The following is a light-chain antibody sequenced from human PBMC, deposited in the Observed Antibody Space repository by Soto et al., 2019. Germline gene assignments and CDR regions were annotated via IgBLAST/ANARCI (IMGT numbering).Light chain of an antibody. Sequence: DIQMTQSPSTLSASVGDRVTITCRASQSITSWLAWYQQKPGKATKLLIYKASILESGVPSRFSGSGSGTDFTLTISSLQPDSFATYYCQHYNTYWTFGQGTKVEIK. CDR2: KAS. CDR3: QHYNTYWT. V-gene: IGKV1-5*03. J-gene: IGKJ1*01. CDR1: QSITSW.